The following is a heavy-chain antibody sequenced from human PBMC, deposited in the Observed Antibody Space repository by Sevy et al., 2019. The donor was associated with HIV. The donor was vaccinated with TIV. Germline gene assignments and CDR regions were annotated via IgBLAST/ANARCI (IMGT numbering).Heavy chain of an antibody. CDR3: AKDQGGYNYAPGY. D-gene: IGHD5-18*01. J-gene: IGHJ4*02. CDR1: GLTFSTYG. Sequence: GGFLRLSCAASGLTFSTYGMHWVRQAPGKGLEWVAVISYDGNIQYYADAVKGRFTVSRDNSKNTLYLQMNSLRAEDSAVYYCAKDQGGYNYAPGYWGQGTLVTVS. CDR2: ISYDGNIQ. V-gene: IGHV3-30*18.